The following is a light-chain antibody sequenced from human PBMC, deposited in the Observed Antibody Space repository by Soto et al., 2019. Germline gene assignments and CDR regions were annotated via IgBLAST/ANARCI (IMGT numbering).Light chain of an antibody. Sequence: DIQMTQSPSTLSAYVGDRVTITCRASQSISTWLAWYQQKPGKAPKLLIYKASSLEGGVPSRFSGSGSGSDFNITISSLQPDDFATYYCQQYNTYPLTFGGGTTVEIK. CDR1: QSISTW. J-gene: IGKJ4*01. V-gene: IGKV1-5*03. CDR2: KAS. CDR3: QQYNTYPLT.